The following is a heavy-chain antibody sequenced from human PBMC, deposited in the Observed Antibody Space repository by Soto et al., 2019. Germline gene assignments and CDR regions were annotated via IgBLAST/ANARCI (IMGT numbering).Heavy chain of an antibody. D-gene: IGHD3-16*01. CDR2: IFYRGIT. CDR3: ARTPYRLALGTVLCYFDH. V-gene: IGHV4-59*12. Sequence: QVQLQESGPGLVKPSETLSLTCSVSGASITSSYWSWIRQSPGKGLEWIGYIFYRGITNYNPSLGRRVTMSVDTSKNPLSLNMNSMTAADTAVYYCARTPYRLALGTVLCYFDHWGQGTLVTVSS. J-gene: IGHJ4*02. CDR1: GASITSSY.